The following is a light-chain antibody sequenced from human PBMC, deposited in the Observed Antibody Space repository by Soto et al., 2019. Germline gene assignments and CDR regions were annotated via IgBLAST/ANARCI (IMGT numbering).Light chain of an antibody. CDR3: QQYDTWPT. CDR2: GAS. J-gene: IGKJ5*01. CDR1: QSVSSN. V-gene: IGKV3-15*01. Sequence: EIVMTQSPATLSVSPWEIATLSCRASQSVSSNLAWYQQKPGQAPRLLIYGASTRATGIPARFSGSESGTEFTLTISSLQSEDFAVYYCQQYDTWPTFGHGTRLEIK.